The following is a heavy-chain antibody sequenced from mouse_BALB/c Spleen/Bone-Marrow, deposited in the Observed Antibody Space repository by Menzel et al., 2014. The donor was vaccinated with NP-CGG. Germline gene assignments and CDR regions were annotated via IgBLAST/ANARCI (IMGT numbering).Heavy chain of an antibody. Sequence: QVQLQQSGAELVRPGSSVKISCKASGYAFSSYWMNWVKQRPGQGLEWIGQIYPGDGDTNYSGKFKGKATLTADESSSTAYMQLSSLTSEGSAVYFCAFGNYDFDYWGQGTTLTVSS. CDR1: GYAFSSYW. CDR2: IYPGDGDT. D-gene: IGHD2-1*01. J-gene: IGHJ2*01. V-gene: IGHV1-80*01. CDR3: AFGNYDFDY.